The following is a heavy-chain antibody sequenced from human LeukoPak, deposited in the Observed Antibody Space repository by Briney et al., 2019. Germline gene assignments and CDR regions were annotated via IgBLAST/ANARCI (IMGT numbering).Heavy chain of an antibody. CDR1: GYTFTSYW. CDR2: IYPGDSDT. V-gene: IGHV5-51*01. CDR3: ARSRDYGTDYYFDY. J-gene: IGHJ4*02. D-gene: IGHD4-17*01. Sequence: NLGESLKISCKGSGYTFTSYWLGWVRQMPGKGLEWMGIIYPGDSDTRYSPSFQGQVTISADKSISTAFLQWSSLKASDTAMYYCARSRDYGTDYYFDYWGQGTLVTVSS.